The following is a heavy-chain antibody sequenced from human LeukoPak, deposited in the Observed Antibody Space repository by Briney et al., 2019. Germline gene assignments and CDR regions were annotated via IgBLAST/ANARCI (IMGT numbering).Heavy chain of an antibody. CDR2: IYYSGST. J-gene: IGHJ4*02. D-gene: IGHD6-19*01. CDR3: ARVAVAGTRSLDY. V-gene: IGHV4-39*07. Sequence: SETLSLTCTVSGGSISSSSYYWGWIRQPPGKGLEWIGSIYYSGSTYYNPSLKSRVTISVDTSRNQFSLKLSSVTAADTAVYYCARVAVAGTRSLDYWGQGTLVTVSS. CDR1: GGSISSSSYY.